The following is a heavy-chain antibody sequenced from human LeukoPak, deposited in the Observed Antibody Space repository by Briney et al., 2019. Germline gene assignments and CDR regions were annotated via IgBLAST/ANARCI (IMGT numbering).Heavy chain of an antibody. CDR1: RFTFSSYW. CDR3: ARDSPLSFDI. V-gene: IGHV3-7*01. Sequence: PGGSLRLSCAASRFTFSSYWMSWVRQAPGKGLEWVANIKKDGSEKFYVDSVKGRFTISRDNAKNSVYLQMNSLRAEDTAVYYCARDSPLSFDIWGQGTMVTVSS. J-gene: IGHJ3*02. CDR2: IKKDGSEK.